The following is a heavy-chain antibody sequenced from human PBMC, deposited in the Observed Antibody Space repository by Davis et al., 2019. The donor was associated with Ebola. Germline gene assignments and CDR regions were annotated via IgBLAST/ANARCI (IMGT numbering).Heavy chain of an antibody. V-gene: IGHV1-69*04. J-gene: IGHJ6*02. CDR3: ARDGDYDYGMDV. CDR2: IIPILGIA. Sequence: SVKVSCKASGGTFSSYAISWVRQAPGQGLEWMGRIIPILGIANYAQKFQGRVTITADKSTSTAYMELSSLRSEDTAVYYCARDGDYDYGMDVWGQGTTVTVSS. CDR1: GGTFSSYA. D-gene: IGHD3-16*01.